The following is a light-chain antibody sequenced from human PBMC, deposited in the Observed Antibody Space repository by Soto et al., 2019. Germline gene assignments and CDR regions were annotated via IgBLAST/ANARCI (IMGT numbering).Light chain of an antibody. Sequence: QSALTQPASVSGSRGQSITIACTGTSSDVGTYDYVSWYQQHPGKAPKLMIYDVTNRPSGVSNRYSGSKSGNTASLTISGLQAEDEADYYCSSYTSSSTLVVFGGGPKLTVL. V-gene: IGLV2-14*01. CDR3: SSYTSSSTLVV. CDR2: DVT. J-gene: IGLJ2*01. CDR1: SSDVGTYDY.